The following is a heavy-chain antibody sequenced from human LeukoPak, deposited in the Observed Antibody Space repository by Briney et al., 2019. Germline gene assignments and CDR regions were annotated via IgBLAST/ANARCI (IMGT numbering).Heavy chain of an antibody. CDR1: GGTFSSYI. CDR2: IIPILGVA. Sequence: VASVKVSCKASGGTFSSYIISWVRQAPGQGLEWMGRIIPILGVANYAQKFQGRVTMTRDTSISTAYMELSRLRSDDTAMYYCAREGDYDGFDYWGQGTLVTVSS. V-gene: IGHV1-2*02. D-gene: IGHD4-23*01. J-gene: IGHJ4*02. CDR3: AREGDYDGFDY.